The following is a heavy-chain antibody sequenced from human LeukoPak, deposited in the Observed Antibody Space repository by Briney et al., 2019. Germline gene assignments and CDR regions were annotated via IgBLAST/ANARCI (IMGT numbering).Heavy chain of an antibody. Sequence: GGSLRLSCEASGFAFSSYWMHWVRQAPGKDLEWVSRMDPDGRTIDYADSVKGRFTISRDNAKNTLYLQMNSLRAEDTAVYYCARFNYYYDSSGYYRWFDPWGQGTLVTVSS. D-gene: IGHD3-22*01. V-gene: IGHV3-74*01. CDR1: GFAFSSYW. CDR2: MDPDGRTI. J-gene: IGHJ5*02. CDR3: ARFNYYYDSSGYYRWFDP.